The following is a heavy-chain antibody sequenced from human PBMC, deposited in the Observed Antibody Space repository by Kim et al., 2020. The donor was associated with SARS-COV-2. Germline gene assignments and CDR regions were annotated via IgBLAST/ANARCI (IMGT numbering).Heavy chain of an antibody. J-gene: IGHJ4*02. D-gene: IGHD6-19*01. Sequence: YADSVTGRFTISRDNSKNTLYLQMNSLRAEDTAVYYCAKATDSSGWAFDYWGQGTLVTVSS. V-gene: IGHV3-23*01. CDR3: AKATDSSGWAFDY.